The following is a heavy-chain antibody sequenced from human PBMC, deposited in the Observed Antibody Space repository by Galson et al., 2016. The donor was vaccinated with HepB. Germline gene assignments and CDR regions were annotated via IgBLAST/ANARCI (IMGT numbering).Heavy chain of an antibody. J-gene: IGHJ4*02. V-gene: IGHV3-23*01. Sequence: SLRLSCAASGLTLNNFVINWIRQAPGKGLEWVSGISVSGDHVYYADSVKGRLTIYRENSKNTVYLQMNSLRAEDTAVYYGGRGSSGDVYNFGAYWGQGTRVTVSS. CDR3: GRGSSGDVYNFGAY. D-gene: IGHD5-24*01. CDR2: ISVSGDHV. CDR1: GLTLNNFV.